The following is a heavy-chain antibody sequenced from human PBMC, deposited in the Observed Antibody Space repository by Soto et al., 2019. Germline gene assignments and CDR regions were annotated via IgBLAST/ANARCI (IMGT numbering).Heavy chain of an antibody. CDR1: GGPFSGQA. D-gene: IGHD4-4*01. J-gene: IGHJ5*02. CDR3: AITTSTVSYWFDP. CDR2: IIPIFRTT. V-gene: IGHV1-69*13. Sequence: GASVKVSCKASGGPFSGQAVSWVRQAPGQRLEWMGGIIPIFRTTNYARKFQGRLTITADESTSTASMELTSLTSEDTAIYYCAITTSTVSYWFDPWGPGTQVTVSS.